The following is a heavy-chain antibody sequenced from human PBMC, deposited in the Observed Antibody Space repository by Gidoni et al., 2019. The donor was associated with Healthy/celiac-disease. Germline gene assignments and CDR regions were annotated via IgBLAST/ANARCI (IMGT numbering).Heavy chain of an antibody. V-gene: IGHV5-51*01. Sequence: GIIYPGDSDTRYSPSFQGQVTISADKSISTAYLQWSSLKASDTAMYYCARPREGHDAFDIWGQGTMVTVSS. D-gene: IGHD1-26*01. CDR2: IYPGDSDT. CDR3: ARPREGHDAFDI. J-gene: IGHJ3*02.